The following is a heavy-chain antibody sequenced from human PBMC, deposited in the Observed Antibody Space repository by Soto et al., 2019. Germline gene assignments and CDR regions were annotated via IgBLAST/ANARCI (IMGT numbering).Heavy chain of an antibody. V-gene: IGHV3-15*07. D-gene: IGHD6-6*01. CDR1: GFTFSNAW. CDR3: TTGQYSSSSYYYYYGMDV. J-gene: IGHJ6*02. Sequence: GGSLRLSCAASGFTFSNAWMNWVRQAPGKGLEWVGRIKSKTDGGTTDYAAPVKGRFTISRDDSKNTLYLQMNSLKTEDTAVYYCTTGQYSSSSYYYYYGMDVWGQGTTVTVSS. CDR2: IKSKTDGGTT.